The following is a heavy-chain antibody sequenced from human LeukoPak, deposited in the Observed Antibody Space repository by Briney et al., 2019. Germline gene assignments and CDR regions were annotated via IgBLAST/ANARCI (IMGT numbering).Heavy chain of an antibody. J-gene: IGHJ4*02. V-gene: IGHV1-2*02. Sequence: ASVKVSCKASGYTFTGYYMHWVRQAPGQGLEWMGWINPNSGGTNYAQKFQGRVTMTRDTSISTAYMELSRLRSDDTAVYYCARDRGSSGFGELDFDYWGQGTLVTVSS. CDR1: GYTFTGYY. CDR3: ARDRGSSGFGELDFDY. D-gene: IGHD3-10*01. CDR2: INPNSGGT.